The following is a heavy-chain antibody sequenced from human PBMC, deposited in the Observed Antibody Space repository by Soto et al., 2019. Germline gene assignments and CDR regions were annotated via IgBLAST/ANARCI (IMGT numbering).Heavy chain of an antibody. CDR2: IWYDGSNK. J-gene: IGHJ4*02. V-gene: IGHV3-33*01. CDR3: ARDRHWEPQYCFDY. Sequence: GGSLRLSCAASGFTFSSYGMHWVRQAPGKGLEWVAVIWYDGSNKYYADSVKGRFTISRDNSKNTLHLQMNSLRAEDTAVYYCARDRHWEPQYCFDYWGQGTLVTVSS. CDR1: GFTFSSYG. D-gene: IGHD1-26*01.